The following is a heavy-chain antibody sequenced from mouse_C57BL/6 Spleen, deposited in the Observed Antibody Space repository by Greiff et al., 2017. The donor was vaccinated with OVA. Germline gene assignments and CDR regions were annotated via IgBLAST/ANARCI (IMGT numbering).Heavy chain of an antibody. V-gene: IGHV3-6*01. CDR2: ISYDGSN. Sequence: EVQRVESGPGLVKPSQSLSLTCSVTGYSITSGYYWNWIRQFPGNKLEWMGYISYDGSNNYNPSLKNRISITRDTSKNQFFLKLNSVTTEDTATYYCARVDYGRSFDDWGQGTTLTVSS. CDR1: GYSITSGYY. D-gene: IGHD1-1*01. CDR3: ARVDYGRSFDD. J-gene: IGHJ2*01.